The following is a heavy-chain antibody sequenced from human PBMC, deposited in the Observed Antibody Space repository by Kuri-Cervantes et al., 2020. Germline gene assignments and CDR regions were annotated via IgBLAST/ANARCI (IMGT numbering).Heavy chain of an antibody. Sequence: SLKISCAASGFTFDDYAMHLVRQAPGKVLEWVSGITWNSGSIGYADSVKGRFTISRDNSKNTLYLQMNSLRAEDTAVYYCTKDNGREPYSDYWGQGTLVTVSS. J-gene: IGHJ4*02. D-gene: IGHD1-26*01. V-gene: IGHV3-9*01. CDR1: GFTFDDYA. CDR2: ITWNSGSI. CDR3: TKDNGREPYSDY.